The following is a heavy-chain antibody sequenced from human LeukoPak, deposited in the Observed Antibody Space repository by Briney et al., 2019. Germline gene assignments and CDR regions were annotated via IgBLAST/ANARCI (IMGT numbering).Heavy chain of an antibody. CDR3: ARDPKPYCSGGTCYYYWFDP. J-gene: IGHJ5*02. D-gene: IGHD2-15*01. CDR1: GFTFSSYW. CDR2: INTDGSST. Sequence: PGGSLRLSCTASGFTFSSYWMHWVRQTPGKGLVWVSRINTDGSSTNYADSVKGRFTISRDNAKNTLYLQMNSLRAGDTAVYYCARDPKPYCSGGTCYYYWFDPWGQGTLVTVSS. V-gene: IGHV3-74*01.